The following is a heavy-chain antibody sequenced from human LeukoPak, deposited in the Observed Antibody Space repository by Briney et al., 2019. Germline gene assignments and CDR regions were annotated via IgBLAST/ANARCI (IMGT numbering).Heavy chain of an antibody. D-gene: IGHD4/OR15-4a*01. J-gene: IGHJ4*02. CDR3: ARGGTQLTFPV. CDR2: IYYSGSA. V-gene: IGHV4-59*01. Sequence: ASETLSLTCTVSGGSISSYYWSWIRQPPGKGLEWIGYIYYSGSANYNPSLKSRVTISVDTSKNQFSLKLASVSAADTAVYYCARGGTQLTFPVWGQGTLVTVSS. CDR1: GGSISSYY.